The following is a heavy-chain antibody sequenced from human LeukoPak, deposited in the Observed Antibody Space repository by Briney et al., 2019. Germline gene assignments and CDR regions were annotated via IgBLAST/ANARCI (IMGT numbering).Heavy chain of an antibody. J-gene: IGHJ3*02. CDR1: GYTFTSYG. V-gene: IGHV1-18*01. CDR2: ISAYNGNT. CDR3: ARDPRETTVVTAGIDAFDI. Sequence: ASVKVSCKASGYTFTSYGISWVRQAPGQGLEWMGWISAYNGNTNYAQKLQGRVTMTTDTSTSTAYMELRSLRSDDTAVYYCARDPRETTVVTAGIDAFDIWGQGTMVAVSS. D-gene: IGHD4-23*01.